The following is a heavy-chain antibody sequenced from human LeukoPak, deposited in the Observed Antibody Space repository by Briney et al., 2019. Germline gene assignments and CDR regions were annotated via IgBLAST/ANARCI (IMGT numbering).Heavy chain of an antibody. CDR3: ARAPTAVTGSAYYYGMDV. CDR1: GDSINNYY. D-gene: IGHD6-19*01. V-gene: IGHV4-59*01. Sequence: SETLSLTCTVSGDSINNYYWSWIRQPPGKGLEWIGYIHYNGNTNFNPSLKSRVTISVDTSKNQFSLILVSVTAADTAVYYCARAPTAVTGSAYYYGMDVWGQGTTVTVAS. CDR2: IHYNGNT. J-gene: IGHJ6*02.